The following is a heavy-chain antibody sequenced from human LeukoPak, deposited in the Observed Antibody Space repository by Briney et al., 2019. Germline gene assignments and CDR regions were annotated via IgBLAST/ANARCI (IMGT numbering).Heavy chain of an antibody. CDR3: ARVGSSSWYDPWYFDY. D-gene: IGHD6-13*01. CDR1: GFTFSSYS. Sequence: GGSLRLSCAASGFTFSSYSMNWVRQAPGKGLEWVSSISSSSSYIYYADSVKGRFTISRDNAKNSLYLQMNSLRAEDTAVYYCARVGSSSWYDPWYFDYWGQRTLVTVSS. J-gene: IGHJ4*02. V-gene: IGHV3-21*01. CDR2: ISSSSSYI.